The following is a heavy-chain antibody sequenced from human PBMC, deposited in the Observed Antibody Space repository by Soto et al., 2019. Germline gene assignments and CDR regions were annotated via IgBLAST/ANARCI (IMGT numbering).Heavy chain of an antibody. D-gene: IGHD6-13*01. CDR3: ARDKYSSSWYGSYYGMDV. Sequence: GGSLRLSCAASGFTFSSYSMNWVRQAPGKGLEWVSYISSSSSTIYYADSVKGRFTISRDNAKNSLYLQMNSLRDEDTAVYYCARDKYSSSWYGSYYGMDVWGQGTTVTVSS. J-gene: IGHJ6*02. CDR1: GFTFSSYS. V-gene: IGHV3-48*02. CDR2: ISSSSSTI.